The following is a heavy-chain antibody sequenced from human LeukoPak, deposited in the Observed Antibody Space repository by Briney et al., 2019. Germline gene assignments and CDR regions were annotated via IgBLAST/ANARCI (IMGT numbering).Heavy chain of an antibody. V-gene: IGHV3-23*01. Sequence: QTGGSLRLSCAASGFTFSSYAMSWVRQAPGKGLEWVSAISGSGGSTYYADSVKGRFTISRDNSKNTLYLQMNSLRAEDTAVYYCAQGPAHSSGWTRLDYWGQGTLVTVSS. CDR2: ISGSGGST. J-gene: IGHJ4*02. CDR1: GFTFSSYA. D-gene: IGHD6-19*01. CDR3: AQGPAHSSGWTRLDY.